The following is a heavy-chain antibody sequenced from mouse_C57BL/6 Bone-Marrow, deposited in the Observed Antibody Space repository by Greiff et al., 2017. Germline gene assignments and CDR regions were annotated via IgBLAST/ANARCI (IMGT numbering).Heavy chain of an antibody. CDR2: IDPENGYT. CDR1: GFNIKDDY. V-gene: IGHV14-4*01. Sequence: EVQLQQSGAELVRPGASVKLSCTASGFNIKDDYMHWVKQRPEQGLEWIGWIDPENGYTEYASKFQGKATITADTSSNTAYLQLSSLTSEDTAVYYCTTSFYYAMDYWGQGTSVTVSS. J-gene: IGHJ4*01. CDR3: TTSFYYAMDY.